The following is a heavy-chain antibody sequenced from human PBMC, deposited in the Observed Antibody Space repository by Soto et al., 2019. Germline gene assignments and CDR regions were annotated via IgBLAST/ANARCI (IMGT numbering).Heavy chain of an antibody. CDR3: AKAAFLGTSGWPYFDY. Sequence: VQLLESGGGLVQPGGSLRLSCAASGFTFSSYDMHWVRQAPGKGLEWVALISYDGSNKYYADSVKGRFTISRDNSKNTLYLQMNSLRAEDTALYYCAKAAFLGTSGWPYFDYWGQGTLVTVSS. J-gene: IGHJ4*02. CDR1: GFTFSSYD. CDR2: ISYDGSNK. V-gene: IGHV3-30*18. D-gene: IGHD6-19*01.